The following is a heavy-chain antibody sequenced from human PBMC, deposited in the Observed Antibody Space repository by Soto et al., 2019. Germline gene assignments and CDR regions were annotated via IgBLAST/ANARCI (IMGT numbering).Heavy chain of an antibody. J-gene: IGHJ3*02. CDR2: IIPIFGTA. D-gene: IGHD3-10*01. CDR1: GGPFSSYA. Sequence: QVQLVQSGAEVKKPGSSVKVSCKASGGPFSSYAISWVRQAPGQGLEWMGGIIPIFGTANYAQKFQGRVTITADESTSTAYMELSSLRSEDTAVYYCARDSAYYGSGSYTAFDIWGQGTMVTVSS. CDR3: ARDSAYYGSGSYTAFDI. V-gene: IGHV1-69*12.